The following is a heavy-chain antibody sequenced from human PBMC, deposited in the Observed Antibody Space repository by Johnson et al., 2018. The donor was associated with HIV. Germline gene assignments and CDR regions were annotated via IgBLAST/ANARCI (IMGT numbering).Heavy chain of an antibody. J-gene: IGHJ3*02. CDR1: GFIFDDFG. CDR2: VNWKGART. Sequence: VQLVESGGGVVRPGESLRLSCAASGFIFDDFGMNWVRHAPGKGLEWVSDVNWKGARTGYADSVKGRFTIPRDNAKNSVYLQMNSLRAEDTAVYYCAKDRWLTIFGVVPHAFDIWGQGTMVTVSS. D-gene: IGHD3-3*01. V-gene: IGHV3-20*04. CDR3: AKDRWLTIFGVVPHAFDI.